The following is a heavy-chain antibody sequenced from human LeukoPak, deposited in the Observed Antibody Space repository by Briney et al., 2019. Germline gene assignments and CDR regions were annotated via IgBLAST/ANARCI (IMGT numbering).Heavy chain of an antibody. CDR1: GGSFSGYY. D-gene: IGHD6-19*01. CDR3: ARRGSGWNS. J-gene: IGHJ5*02. Sequence: PSETLSLPCAVYGGSFSGYYWSWIRQPPRTALEWIGEINHTGTTNYKSSLKSRVTISLDTSKNQFSLKLTSVTAADTALYYCARRGSGWNSWGQGTLVSVSS. CDR2: INHTGTT. V-gene: IGHV4-34*01.